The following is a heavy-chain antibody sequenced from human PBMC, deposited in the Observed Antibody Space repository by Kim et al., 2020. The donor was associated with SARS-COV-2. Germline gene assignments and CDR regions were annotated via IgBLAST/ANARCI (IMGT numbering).Heavy chain of an antibody. CDR3: ARNDYYGSGSYSRYNWFDP. J-gene: IGHJ5*02. D-gene: IGHD3-10*01. Sequence: GRFTISRDNSKNTLYLQMNSLRAEDTAVYYCARNDYYGSGSYSRYNWFDPWGQGTLVTVSS. V-gene: IGHV3-30*01.